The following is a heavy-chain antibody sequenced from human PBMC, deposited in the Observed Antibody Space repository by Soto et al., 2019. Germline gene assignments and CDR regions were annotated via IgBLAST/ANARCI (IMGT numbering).Heavy chain of an antibody. J-gene: IGHJ6*01. D-gene: IGHD2-15*01. CDR1: GYTFTSYY. Sequence: ASVKVSCKASGYTFTSYYMHWVRQAPGQGLEWMGIINPSGGSTSYAQKFQGRVTMTRDTSTSTVYMELSSMRSEDTAVYYCEREPRGRGIQDYYYYYGMDVWGQGTTVSVSS. V-gene: IGHV1-46*01. CDR2: INPSGGST. CDR3: EREPRGRGIQDYYYYYGMDV.